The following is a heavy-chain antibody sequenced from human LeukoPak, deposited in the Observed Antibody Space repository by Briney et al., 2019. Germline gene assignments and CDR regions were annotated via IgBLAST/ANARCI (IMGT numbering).Heavy chain of an antibody. D-gene: IGHD3-22*01. CDR2: INPSGVST. V-gene: IGHV1-46*01. Sequence: ASVKVSCKASGYTFTSYYMHWGRQAPGQGLEWMGIINPSGVSTSYAQKFQGRVTMTRDASTSTVYMELSSLRSQDTAVYYCARALNYYDNDYWGQGTLVTVSS. CDR1: GYTFTSYY. CDR3: ARALNYYDNDY. J-gene: IGHJ4*02.